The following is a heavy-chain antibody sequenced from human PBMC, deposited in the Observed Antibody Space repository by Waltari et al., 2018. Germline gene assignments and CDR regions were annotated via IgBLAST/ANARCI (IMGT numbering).Heavy chain of an antibody. CDR3: ARGGGGDWEWFDP. J-gene: IGHJ5*02. V-gene: IGHV4-59*01. D-gene: IGHD2-21*02. CDR1: GGSISGFY. Sequence: QVQLQESGPSLLKPSETLSLICTVSGGSISGFYWSWVRQPPGKGLDWIGYIYYTGSTNFNHSLKSRGTMSVDTSKNQFSLKRSSVTAADTAFYYCARGGGGDWEWFDPWGQGTLVTVSS. CDR2: IYYTGST.